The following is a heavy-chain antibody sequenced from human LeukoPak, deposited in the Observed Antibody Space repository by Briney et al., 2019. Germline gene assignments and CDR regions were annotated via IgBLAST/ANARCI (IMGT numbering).Heavy chain of an antibody. CDR1: GFTFSNAW. V-gene: IGHV3-21*01. CDR3: AREDYCSSTLCFLDY. CDR2: ISSSSRYI. D-gene: IGHD2-2*01. J-gene: IGHJ4*02. Sequence: GGSLRLSCVASGFTFSNAWMSWVRQAPGKGLEWVSSISSSSRYIYYADSVKGRFTISRDNAKNSLYLQMNSLRAEDTAVYYCAREDYCSSTLCFLDYWGQGTLVTVSS.